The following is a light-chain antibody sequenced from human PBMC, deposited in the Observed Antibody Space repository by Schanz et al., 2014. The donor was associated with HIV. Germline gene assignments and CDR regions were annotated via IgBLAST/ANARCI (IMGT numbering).Light chain of an antibody. CDR3: QQYDNWPPFT. J-gene: IGKJ2*01. CDR1: QSVRSD. CDR2: AAS. Sequence: EIVLTQSPGTLSLSPGERATLSCRASQSVRSDLAWYQQKPGQAPRLLIYAASTRATGVPARFSGSGSGRDFTLSISGLQSEDFAVYYCQQYDNWPPFTFGQGTKLEIK. V-gene: IGKV3-15*01.